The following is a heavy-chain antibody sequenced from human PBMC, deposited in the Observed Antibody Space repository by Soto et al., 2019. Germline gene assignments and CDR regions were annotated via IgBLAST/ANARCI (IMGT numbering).Heavy chain of an antibody. CDR2: IYSGGST. CDR1: GFTVSSNY. Sequence: GVSLRLSCAASGFTVSSNYMSWVRQAPGKGLEWVSVIYSGGSTYYADSVKGRFTISRDNSKNTLYLQMNSLRAEDTAVYYCARDRVADHPPNYYYGMDVWGQGTTVTVSS. CDR3: ARDRVADHPPNYYYGMDV. J-gene: IGHJ6*02. V-gene: IGHV3-53*01. D-gene: IGHD6-19*01.